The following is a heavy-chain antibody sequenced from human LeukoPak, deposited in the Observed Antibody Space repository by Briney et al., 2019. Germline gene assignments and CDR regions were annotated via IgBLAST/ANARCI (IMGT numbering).Heavy chain of an antibody. J-gene: IGHJ4*02. V-gene: IGHV4-34*01. CDR3: VRDRSVHQVLEKPDY. CDR2: ITHSGRT. CDR1: GGSFSAYY. Sequence: SETLSLTCAVYGGSFSAYYWSWVRQSPGEGLEWIGEITHSGRTNYNPSLKSRVTISVDTSKNHFSLKLSSVTAEDTAVYYCVRDRSVHQVLEKPDYWGQGTLVTVSS. D-gene: IGHD2-2*01.